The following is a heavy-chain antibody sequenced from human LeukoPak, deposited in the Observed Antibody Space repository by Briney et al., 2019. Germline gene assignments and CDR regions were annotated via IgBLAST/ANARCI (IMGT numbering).Heavy chain of an antibody. CDR1: GGTFSSYA. V-gene: IGHV1-69*05. J-gene: IGHJ3*02. CDR3: ARKGYCSGGSCYSDDDFDI. D-gene: IGHD2-15*01. CDR2: IIPIFGTA. Sequence: SVKVSCKASGGTFSSYAISWVRQAPGQGLEWMGRIIPIFGTANYAQKFQGRVTITTDESTSTAYMELSSLRSEDTAVYYCARKGYCSGGSCYSDDDFDIWGQGTMVTVSS.